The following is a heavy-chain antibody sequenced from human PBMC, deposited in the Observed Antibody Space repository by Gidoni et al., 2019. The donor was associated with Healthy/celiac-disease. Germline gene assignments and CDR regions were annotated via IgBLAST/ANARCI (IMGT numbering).Heavy chain of an antibody. V-gene: IGHV3-23*01. D-gene: IGHD2-21*02. J-gene: IGHJ4*02. Sequence: EVPLLESGGGLVQPGGSLRLSCAASGFTFSSYAMSWVRQAPRKGLEWVSAISGSGGSTYYADSVKGRFTISRDNSKNTLYLQMNSLRAEDTAVYYCAKDPSVVVTAAHFDYWGQGTLVTVSS. CDR2: ISGSGGST. CDR1: GFTFSSYA. CDR3: AKDPSVVVTAAHFDY.